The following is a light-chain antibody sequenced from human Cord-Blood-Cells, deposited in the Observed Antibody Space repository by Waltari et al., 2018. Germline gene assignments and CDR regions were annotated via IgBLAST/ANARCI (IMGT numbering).Light chain of an antibody. V-gene: IGLV2-23*02. CDR2: EVS. J-gene: IGLJ3*02. Sequence: QSALTQPASVSASPGPSIPISCTGTSSDVGRYNLVSWYQQHPGKAPKLMIYEVSKRPSGVSNRFSGSKSGNTASLTISGLQAEDEADYYCCSYAGSSTWVFGGGTKLTVL. CDR3: CSYAGSSTWV. CDR1: SSDVGRYNL.